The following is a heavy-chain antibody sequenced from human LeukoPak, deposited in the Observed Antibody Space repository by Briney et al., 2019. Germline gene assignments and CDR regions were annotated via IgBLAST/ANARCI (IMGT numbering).Heavy chain of an antibody. J-gene: IGHJ4*02. Sequence: GGSLRLSCAASGFTFSSYWMSWVRQAPGKGLEWVANIKQDGSEKYYVDSVKGRFTISRDNAKNSLYLQMSSLRAEDTAVYYCARTGLVRFFDYWGQGTLVTVSS. CDR3: ARTGLVRFFDY. CDR1: GFTFSSYW. D-gene: IGHD6-19*01. CDR2: IKQDGSEK. V-gene: IGHV3-7*01.